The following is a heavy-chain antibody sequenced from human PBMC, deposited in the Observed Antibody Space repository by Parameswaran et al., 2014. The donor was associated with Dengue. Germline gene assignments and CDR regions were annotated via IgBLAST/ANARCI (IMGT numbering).Heavy chain of an antibody. V-gene: IGHV3-23*01. D-gene: IGHD1-26*01. CDR2: ISGSGGRT. J-gene: IGHJ3*02. Sequence: VRQAPGKGLEWVSAISGSGGRTYYADSVKGRFTISRDNSKNTLYLQMNSLRAEDTALYYCAKDYRRKGSGSYDSGNDAFDIWGQGTMVTVSS. CDR3: AKDYRRKGSGSYDSGNDAFDI.